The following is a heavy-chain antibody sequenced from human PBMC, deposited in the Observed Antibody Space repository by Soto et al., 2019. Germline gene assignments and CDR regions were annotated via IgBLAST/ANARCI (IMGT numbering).Heavy chain of an antibody. J-gene: IGHJ6*02. D-gene: IGHD2-2*02. CDR2: ISSSSSTI. Sequence: EVQLVESGGGLVQPGGSLRLACAASGFTFSSYSMNWVRQAPGKGLEWVSYISSSSSTIYYADSVKGRFTISRDNAKNSLYLQMISLSDEDTAVYYCGTDGIVVAPAALRSYYYYGMDVWGQGTTVTVSS. V-gene: IGHV3-48*02. CDR3: GTDGIVVAPAALRSYYYYGMDV. CDR1: GFTFSSYS.